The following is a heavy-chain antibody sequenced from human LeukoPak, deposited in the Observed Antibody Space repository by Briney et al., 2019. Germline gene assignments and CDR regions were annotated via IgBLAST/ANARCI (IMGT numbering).Heavy chain of an antibody. D-gene: IGHD2/OR15-2a*01. Sequence: SETLSLTCAVSGYSISSGYYWGWIRQPPGKGLEWIGSIYHSGSTYYSPSLKSRVTVSVDTSKNQFSLKLSSVTAADMAVYYCARRDREYNYFDYWGQGTLVTVSS. CDR3: ARRDREYNYFDY. CDR2: IYHSGST. V-gene: IGHV4-38-2*01. CDR1: GYSISSGYY. J-gene: IGHJ4*02.